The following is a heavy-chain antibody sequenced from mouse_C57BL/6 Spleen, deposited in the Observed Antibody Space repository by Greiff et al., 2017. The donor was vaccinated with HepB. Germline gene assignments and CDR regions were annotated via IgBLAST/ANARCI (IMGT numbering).Heavy chain of an antibody. D-gene: IGHD2-3*01. CDR3: ARGAYDGYYAWFAY. CDR2: IYPRSGNT. V-gene: IGHV1-81*01. CDR1: GYTFTSYG. Sequence: VQLQQSGAELARPGASVKLSCKASGYTFTSYGISWVKQRTGQGLEWIVEIYPRSGNTYYNEKFKGKATLTADKSSSTAYMELRSLTSEDSAVYFCARGAYDGYYAWFAYWGQGTLVTVSA. J-gene: IGHJ3*01.